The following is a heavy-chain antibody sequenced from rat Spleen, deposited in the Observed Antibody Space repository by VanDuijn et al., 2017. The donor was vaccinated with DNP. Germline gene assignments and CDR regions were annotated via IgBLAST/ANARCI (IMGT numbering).Heavy chain of an antibody. Sequence: EVQLQESGPGLVKPSQSLSLTCSVTGYSITSNYWGWIRQFPGNKMEYIGHISYSGRTNYNPSLKRRISISRDKSKNQFFLQLNSVTTEDTATYYCARWGDYFDYWGQGVMVTVSS. CDR1: GYSITSNY. CDR2: ISYSGRT. J-gene: IGHJ2*01. CDR3: ARWGDYFDY. V-gene: IGHV3-1*01.